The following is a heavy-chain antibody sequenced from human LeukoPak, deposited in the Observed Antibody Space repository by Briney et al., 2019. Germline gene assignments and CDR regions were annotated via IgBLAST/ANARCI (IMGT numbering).Heavy chain of an antibody. J-gene: IGHJ4*02. CDR3: ARALRTDILTTAY. CDR1: EYTFIDYF. Sequence: VASVKVSCKASEYTFIDYFIHWVRQAPGQGLEWLGWIDPNSGGTNSAQNFQGRVTMTRDTSISTAYMELSSPRSDDTAVYYCARALRTDILTTAYGGPGTLVTVPS. V-gene: IGHV1-2*02. CDR2: IDPNSGGT. D-gene: IGHD3-9*01.